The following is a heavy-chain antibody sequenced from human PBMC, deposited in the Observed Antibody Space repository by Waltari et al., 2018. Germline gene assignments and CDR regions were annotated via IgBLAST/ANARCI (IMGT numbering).Heavy chain of an antibody. CDR2: TRNKANSDTT. V-gene: IGHV3-72*01. CDR3: ARGYHSFDV. D-gene: IGHD1-20*01. CDR1: GFTFSDHY. Sequence: EVQLVESGGGLVQPGGSLRLSCAASGFTFSDHYMDWVRQAPGKGREWVGRTRNKANSDTTEYAASVKGRFTGSRDESRDSLYLQMTSLKTEDTAVYYCARGYHSFDVWGQGTMVTVSS. J-gene: IGHJ3*01.